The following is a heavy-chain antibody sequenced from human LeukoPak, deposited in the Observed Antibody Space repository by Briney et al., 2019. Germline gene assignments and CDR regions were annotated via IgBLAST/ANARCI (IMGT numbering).Heavy chain of an antibody. CDR1: GFTFSSYA. CDR3: AKSTYYGDYGYYYGMDV. D-gene: IGHD4-17*01. CDR2: ISGSSGST. V-gene: IGHV3-23*01. J-gene: IGHJ6*02. Sequence: GGSLRLSCAASGFTFSSYAMSWVRQAPGKGLEWVSAISGSSGSTYYADSVKGRFTISRDNSKNTLYLQMNSLRAEDTAVYYCAKSTYYGDYGYYYGMDVWGQGTTVTVSS.